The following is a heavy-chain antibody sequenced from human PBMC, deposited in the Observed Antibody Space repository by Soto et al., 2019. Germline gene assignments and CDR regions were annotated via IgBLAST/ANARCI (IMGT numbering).Heavy chain of an antibody. Sequence: SDPLSLTSSVSGVSVTTGRGYYWTWIRQHPGKGLEWIGYLYYTASTDYNPSLKRRHTISADPSTHQFSLKMTSVTVADTAAYYCAKEGGFLWSGELLWGQGMVVTVSA. D-gene: IGHD3-10*01. CDR3: AKEGGFLWSGELL. J-gene: IGHJ4*02. CDR1: GVSVTTGRGYY. CDR2: LYYTAST. V-gene: IGHV4-31*03.